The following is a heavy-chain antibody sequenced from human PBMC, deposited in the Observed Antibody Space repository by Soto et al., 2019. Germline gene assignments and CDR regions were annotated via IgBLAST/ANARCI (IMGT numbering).Heavy chain of an antibody. V-gene: IGHV1-18*01. CDR2: ISAYNGGA. D-gene: IGHD2-15*01. J-gene: IGHJ1*01. Sequence: QVQLVQSGAEVKKPGASVKVSRKASGYTFTTYGISWVRQAPGQGLEWMGWISAYNGGANYVQKFQGRVTMSTDTSTSTAYMELRSLRSDDTAMYYCARWDCSHNNCNGDYLQYWGQGSLVSVSS. CDR3: ARWDCSHNNCNGDYLQY. CDR1: GYTFTTYG.